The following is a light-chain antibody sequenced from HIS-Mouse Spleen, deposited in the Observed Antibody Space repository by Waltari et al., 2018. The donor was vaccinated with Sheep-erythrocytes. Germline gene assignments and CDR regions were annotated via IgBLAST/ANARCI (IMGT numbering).Light chain of an antibody. J-gene: IGLJ1*01. CDR1: SSAVGASNS. CDR2: EVS. V-gene: IGLV2-11*01. Sequence: QSALTQPRSVSGSPGQSVTISCTGTSSAVGASNSVTWYQQHPGKAPKLMIYEVSKRPSGVPDRFSGSKSGNTASLTISGLQAEDEADYYCCSYAGSYNHVFATGTKVTVL. CDR3: CSYAGSYNHV.